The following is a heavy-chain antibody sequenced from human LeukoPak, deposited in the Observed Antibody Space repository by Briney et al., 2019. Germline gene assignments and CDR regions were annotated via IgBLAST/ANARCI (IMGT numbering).Heavy chain of an antibody. CDR2: ITSSSTAY. V-gene: IGHV3-23*01. D-gene: IGHD3-22*01. Sequence: AGSLSLSCSASRFTFNIYAMSWVRQAPGKGLEWVSSITSSSTAYFHADSVKGRFTISRDNTTDTLYLQMNSQRAVYTAIYYCVKDRPNYYGSNGHYYRQNGDYWGQGTLVAVSS. CDR3: VKDRPNYYGSNGHYYRQNGDY. J-gene: IGHJ4*02. CDR1: RFTFNIYA.